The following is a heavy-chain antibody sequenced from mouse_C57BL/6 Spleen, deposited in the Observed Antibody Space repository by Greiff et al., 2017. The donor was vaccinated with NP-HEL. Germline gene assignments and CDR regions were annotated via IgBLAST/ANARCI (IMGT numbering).Heavy chain of an antibody. D-gene: IGHD1-1*01. CDR1: GYTFTSYW. V-gene: IGHV1-5*01. CDR3: TTGYGSSPWYFDV. Sequence: EVQLVESGTVLARPGASVKMSCKTSGYTFTSYWMHWVKQRPGQGLEWIGAIYPGNSDTSYNQKFKGKAKLTAVTSASTAYMELSSLTNEDSAVYYCTTGYGSSPWYFDVWGTGTTVTVSS. J-gene: IGHJ1*03. CDR2: IYPGNSDT.